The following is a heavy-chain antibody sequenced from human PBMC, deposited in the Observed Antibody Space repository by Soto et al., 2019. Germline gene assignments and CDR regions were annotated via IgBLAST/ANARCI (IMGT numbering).Heavy chain of an antibody. CDR3: TRYYYASSGYSVY. CDR1: GFNFGNYA. Sequence: PGGSLRLSCTGSGFNFGNYAMSWVRQAPGKGPEWVGFIRSETYGGTPDYAASLRGRFTISRDDSKSIAYLEINSLQTDDTAVYYCTRYYYASSGYSVYWGQGTLVTVSS. D-gene: IGHD3-22*01. J-gene: IGHJ4*02. CDR2: IRSETYGGTP. V-gene: IGHV3-49*04.